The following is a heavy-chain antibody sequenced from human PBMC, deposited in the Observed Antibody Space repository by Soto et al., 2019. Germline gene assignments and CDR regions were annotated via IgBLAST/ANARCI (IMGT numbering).Heavy chain of an antibody. Sequence: GESLKISCKVSGYSFTSYWISWLRQMPGKVLEWMGRIDPSDSYTNYSPSFQGHVTISADKSISTAYLQWSSLKASDTAMYYCARNGKAWYVGMDLWGQGTRVTVSS. CDR1: GYSFTSYW. CDR3: ARNGKAWYVGMDL. CDR2: IDPSDSYT. J-gene: IGHJ6*01. D-gene: IGHD6-13*01. V-gene: IGHV5-10-1*01.